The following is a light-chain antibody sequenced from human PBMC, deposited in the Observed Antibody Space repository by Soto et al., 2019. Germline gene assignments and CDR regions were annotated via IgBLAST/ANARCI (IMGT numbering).Light chain of an antibody. J-gene: IGKJ5*01. CDR1: QSVSSY. V-gene: IGKV3-11*01. CDR3: QQRSNWPSIT. Sequence: EIVLTQSPATVSLSPGERATLSFRASQSVSSYLAWYQQKPGQAPSLLIYDASNRATGIPARFSGSGSGTDFTLTISSLEPEDFAVYYCQQRSNWPSITFGQGTRLEI. CDR2: DAS.